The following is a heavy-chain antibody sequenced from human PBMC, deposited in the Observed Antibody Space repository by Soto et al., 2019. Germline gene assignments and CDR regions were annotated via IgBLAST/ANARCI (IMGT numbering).Heavy chain of an antibody. CDR3: TRDLTGSLPYYFDY. CDR1: GFTFGDYA. CDR2: IRSRAYGGAT. V-gene: IGHV3-49*03. J-gene: IGHJ4*02. Sequence: GGSLRLSCTVSGFTFGDYAMSWFRQAPGKGLEWVGFIRSRAYGGATEYAASVRGRFTISTDDSKSIAYLQMNSLKTEDTAVYYCTRDLTGSLPYYFDYWGQGTLVTVSS.